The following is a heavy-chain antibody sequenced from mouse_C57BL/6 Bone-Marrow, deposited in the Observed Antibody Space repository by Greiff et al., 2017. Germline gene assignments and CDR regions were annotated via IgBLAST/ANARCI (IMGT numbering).Heavy chain of an antibody. CDR3: ARGVYYGYHFAY. CDR2: INPNNGGT. J-gene: IGHJ3*01. Sequence: EVQLQQSGPELVKPGASVKISCKASGYTFTDYYMNWVKQSHGKSLEWIGDINPNNGGTSYNQKFKGKDTLTVDKSSSTAYMELRSLTSEDSAVYYCARGVYYGYHFAYWGQGTLVTVSA. V-gene: IGHV1-26*01. CDR1: GYTFTDYY. D-gene: IGHD2-2*01.